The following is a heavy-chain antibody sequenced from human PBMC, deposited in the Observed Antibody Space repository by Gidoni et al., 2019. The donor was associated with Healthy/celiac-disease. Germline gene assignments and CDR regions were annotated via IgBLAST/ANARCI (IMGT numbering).Heavy chain of an antibody. D-gene: IGHD3-3*01. J-gene: IGHJ6*03. CDR1: GGTFSSYA. CDR3: ARGRYDVWSGYYYYYYMDV. CDR2: IIPIFGTA. V-gene: IGHV1-69*01. Sequence: QVQLVQSGAAVKKPGSSVKVSCKASGGTFSSYAISWVRQAPGPGLEWMGGIIPIFGTANYAQKFQGRVTITADESTSTAYMELSSLRSEDTAVYYCARGRYDVWSGYYYYYYMDVWGKGTTVTVSS.